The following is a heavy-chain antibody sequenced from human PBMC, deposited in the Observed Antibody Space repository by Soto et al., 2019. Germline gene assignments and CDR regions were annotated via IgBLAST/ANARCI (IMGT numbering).Heavy chain of an antibody. CDR3: ARDESAGSSIRY. CDR1: GSPFSTYG. D-gene: IGHD3-3*02. V-gene: IGHV3-21*01. CDR2: ISNGGNYI. Sequence: EVQVVESGGGLVKPGGSLRLSCTASGSPFSTYGMNWVRQAPGKGLEWVSSISNGGNYIYYADSVQGRFTISRDNAKNSLYLQMNGLRAEDTAVYFCARDESAGSSIRYWGQGTLVTVSS. J-gene: IGHJ4*02.